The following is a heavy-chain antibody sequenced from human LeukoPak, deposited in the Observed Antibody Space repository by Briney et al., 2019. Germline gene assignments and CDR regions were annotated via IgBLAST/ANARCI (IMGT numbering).Heavy chain of an antibody. Sequence: GGSLRLSCAASGFTFGRNAMSWVRQAPGKSLEWVSSISGGGGSESYAASVKGRFTISRDNSKNTMNLQMNSLRDDDTAVYYCAKILQSYYYGGFEYWGQGALVTVSS. CDR2: ISGGGGSE. J-gene: IGHJ4*02. CDR1: GFTFGRNA. V-gene: IGHV3-23*01. CDR3: AKILQSYYYGGFEY. D-gene: IGHD3-10*01.